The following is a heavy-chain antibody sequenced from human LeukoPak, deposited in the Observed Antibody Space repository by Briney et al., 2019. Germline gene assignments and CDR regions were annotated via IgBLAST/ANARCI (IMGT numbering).Heavy chain of an antibody. CDR2: INHSGST. J-gene: IGHJ4*02. D-gene: IGHD2-2*01. CDR3: ARGGRYCSSTSCYFGYSGYRRDFDY. V-gene: IGHV4-34*01. Sequence: PSETLSLTCAVYGGSFSGYYWSWIRQPPGKGLEWIGEINHSGSTSYNPSLKSRVTISVDTSKNQFSLKLSSVTAADTAVYYCARGGRYCSSTSCYFGYSGYRRDFDYWGQGTLVTVSS. CDR1: GGSFSGYY.